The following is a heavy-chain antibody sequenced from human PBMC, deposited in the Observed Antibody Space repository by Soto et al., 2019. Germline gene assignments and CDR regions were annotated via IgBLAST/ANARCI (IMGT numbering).Heavy chain of an antibody. V-gene: IGHV4-34*01. Sequence: SETLSLTCAVYGGSFSGYYWSWIRQPPGKGLEWIGEINHSGSTNYNPSLKSRVTISVDTSKNQFSLKLSSVTAADTAVYYCASEPSRGYDFWSGYPHVAAEYFQHWGQGTLVTVSS. J-gene: IGHJ1*01. CDR2: INHSGST. CDR1: GGSFSGYY. CDR3: ASEPSRGYDFWSGYPHVAAEYFQH. D-gene: IGHD3-3*01.